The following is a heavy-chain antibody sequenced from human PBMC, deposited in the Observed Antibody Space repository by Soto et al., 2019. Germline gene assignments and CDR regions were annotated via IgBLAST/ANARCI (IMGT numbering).Heavy chain of an antibody. J-gene: IGHJ4*02. Sequence: PSETLSLTCTVSGGSISSGDYYWSWIRQPPGKGLKWIGYIYYSGSTYYNPSLKSRVTISVDTSKNQFSLKLSSVTAADTAVYYCARGQSYDILTGYYLLPLYYFDYWGQGTLVTVSS. CDR3: ARGQSYDILTGYYLLPLYYFDY. CDR1: GGSISSGDYY. V-gene: IGHV4-30-4*02. D-gene: IGHD3-9*01. CDR2: IYYSGST.